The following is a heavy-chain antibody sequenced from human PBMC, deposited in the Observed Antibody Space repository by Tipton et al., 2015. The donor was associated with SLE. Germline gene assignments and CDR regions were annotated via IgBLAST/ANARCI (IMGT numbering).Heavy chain of an antibody. Sequence: QLVQSGAEVKKPGASVRVSCRASGYTFPTYFIHWVRQAPGQGLEWMGIISPTGTSRNYGQKFQGRVSMTSDTSTNTVYMDLTSLRFEDTAIYYCARGEWSIGFAHWGQGSLVPVSS. CDR2: ISPTGTSR. J-gene: IGHJ4*02. CDR1: GYTFPTYF. V-gene: IGHV1-46*01. CDR3: ARGEWSIGFAH. D-gene: IGHD3-3*01.